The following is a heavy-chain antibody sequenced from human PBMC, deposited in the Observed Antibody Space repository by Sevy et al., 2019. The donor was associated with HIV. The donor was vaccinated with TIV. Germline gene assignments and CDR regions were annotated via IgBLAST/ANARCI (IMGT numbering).Heavy chain of an antibody. D-gene: IGHD3-22*01. CDR2: ISGSGGDT. Sequence: GGSLGLSCAASGFTFRTYAMSWVRQAPGKGLEWVSDISGSGGDTYYADSVKGRFTISRDNSKNTLYLQMSSLRAEDTAVYYCAKDAYYYDGSGYSMSQWYYGMDVWGQGTTVTVSS. CDR3: AKDAYYYDGSGYSMSQWYYGMDV. J-gene: IGHJ6*02. CDR1: GFTFRTYA. V-gene: IGHV3-23*01.